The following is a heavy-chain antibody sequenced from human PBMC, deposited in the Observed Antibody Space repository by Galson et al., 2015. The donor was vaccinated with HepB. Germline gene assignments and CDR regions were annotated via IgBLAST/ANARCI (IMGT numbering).Heavy chain of an antibody. D-gene: IGHD6-13*01. CDR2: ISGSGGST. CDR3: AKDGVLGNYYYMDV. V-gene: IGHV3-23*01. CDR1: GFTFSSYA. Sequence: SLRLSCAASGFTFSSYAMSWVRQAPGKGLEWVSAISGSGGSTYYADSVKGRFTISRDNSKNTLYLLMNSLRAEDTAVYYCAKDGVLGNYYYMDVWGKGTTVTVSS. J-gene: IGHJ6*03.